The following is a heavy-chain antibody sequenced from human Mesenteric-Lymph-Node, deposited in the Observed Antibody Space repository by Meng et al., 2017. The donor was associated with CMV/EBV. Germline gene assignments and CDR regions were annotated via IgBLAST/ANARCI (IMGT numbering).Heavy chain of an antibody. V-gene: IGHV3-53*01. Sequence: GESLKISCAASGLSVSNNYMHWVRQAPGKGLEWVSVIYSAGTTYYADSVKGRFTISRDKSKNTLYLQLNSLRAEDTAVYYCARDKRRYFDCWGQGTLVTVSS. J-gene: IGHJ4*02. CDR1: GLSVSNNY. CDR2: IYSAGTT. CDR3: ARDKRRYFDC.